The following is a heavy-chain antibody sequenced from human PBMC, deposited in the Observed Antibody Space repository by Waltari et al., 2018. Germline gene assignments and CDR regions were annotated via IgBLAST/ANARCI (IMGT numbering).Heavy chain of an antibody. D-gene: IGHD3-10*01. CDR2: FHFDGGQT. V-gene: IGHV3-30*02. Sequence: QVQLVESGGGVVQPGMSLRLSCAASGFTIGSYGMHWVRQAPGKGLEWVAPFHFDGGQTYYGDSVRGRFTIPTDNSKNTLYLDMNSLKLNDTAIYYCAKDAFGNTYLDHWGQGTLVTVAS. CDR1: GFTIGSYG. CDR3: AKDAFGNTYLDH. J-gene: IGHJ4*02.